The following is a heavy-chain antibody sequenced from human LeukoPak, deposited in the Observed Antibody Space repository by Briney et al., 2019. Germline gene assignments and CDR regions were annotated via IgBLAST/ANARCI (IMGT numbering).Heavy chain of an antibody. D-gene: IGHD7-27*01. J-gene: IGHJ4*02. CDR2: ISSSDNTI. CDR3: ARDINWVGGY. CDR1: GFTFSSYE. Sequence: RGSLRLSCAASGFTFSSYEMNWVRQAPGKGLEWVSYISSSDNTIYYADSVKGRFTISRDNAKNSLYLQMNSLRAEDTAVYYCARDINWVGGYWGQGTLVTVSS. V-gene: IGHV3-48*03.